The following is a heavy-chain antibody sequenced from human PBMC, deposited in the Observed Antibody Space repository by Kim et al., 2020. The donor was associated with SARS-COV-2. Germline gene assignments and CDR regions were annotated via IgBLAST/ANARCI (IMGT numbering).Heavy chain of an antibody. J-gene: IGHJ4*02. CDR1: GYSFSSFD. D-gene: IGHD3-10*01. CDR3: ARASFGKYHFDY. Sequence: ASVKVSCKASGYSFSSFDIYWVRQAPGQGLEWMGCINAGNGNTKYSQKFQGRVTFTRDTSATTAYMEMRNLKSDDTALYYCARASFGKYHFDYWGQGTLVTVSS. V-gene: IGHV1-3*01. CDR2: INAGNGNT.